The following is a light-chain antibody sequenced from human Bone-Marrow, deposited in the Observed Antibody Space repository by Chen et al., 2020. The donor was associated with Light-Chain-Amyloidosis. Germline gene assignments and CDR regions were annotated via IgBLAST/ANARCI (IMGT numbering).Light chain of an antibody. V-gene: IGLV3-25*03. J-gene: IGLJ2*01. CDR1: DLPTKY. CDR2: RDT. CDR3: QSADSSGTYEVI. Sequence: SYELTQPPSVSVSPGQTARITCYGDDLPTKYAYWYQQKPGQAPVLVRQRDTERSSGISERFSGSSSGTTATLSISGVQAEDEADYHCQSADSSGTYEVILGGGTKLTVL.